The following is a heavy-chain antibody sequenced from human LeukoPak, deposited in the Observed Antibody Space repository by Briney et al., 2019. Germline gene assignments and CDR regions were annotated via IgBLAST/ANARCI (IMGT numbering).Heavy chain of an antibody. Sequence: SETLSLTCLVSGVSLRSYFLSWIGQPPGTGLAGIGFMSYSVINNYNPSLKSRVTISLDTSRNQFSLRLNSVTAADTAIYYCTREEGAWGYGSSGFDAWGQGILVTVSS. D-gene: IGHD3-10*01. CDR2: MSYSVIN. J-gene: IGHJ5*02. CDR1: GVSLRSYF. V-gene: IGHV4-59*13. CDR3: TREEGAWGYGSSGFDA.